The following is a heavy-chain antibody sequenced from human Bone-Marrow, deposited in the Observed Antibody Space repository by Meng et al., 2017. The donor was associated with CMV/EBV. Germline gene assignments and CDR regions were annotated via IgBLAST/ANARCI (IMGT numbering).Heavy chain of an antibody. CDR3: AREDFWSGYYSYYYYYYGMDV. Sequence: GESLKISCAASGFTFSSYWMSWVRQAPGKGLEWVANIKQDGSEKYYVDSVKGRFTISRDNVKNSLYLQMNSLRSEDTDVYYCAREDFWSGYYSYYYYYYGMDVWGQGTTVTVSS. D-gene: IGHD3-3*01. J-gene: IGHJ6*01. CDR2: IKQDGSEK. CDR1: GFTFSSYW. V-gene: IGHV3-7*01.